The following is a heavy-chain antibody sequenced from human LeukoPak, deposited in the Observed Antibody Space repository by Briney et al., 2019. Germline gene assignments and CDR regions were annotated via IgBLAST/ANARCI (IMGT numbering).Heavy chain of an antibody. V-gene: IGHV4-59*08. Sequence: PSETLSLTCTVPGGSISSYYWSWIRQPPGKGLEYIGSIYHSGSTYYNPSLKSRVTVSLDASKNQLSLKLSSVTAADTAVYYCARISYYYDTSGHPGYFDYWGQGALVTVSS. CDR1: GGSISSYY. D-gene: IGHD3-22*01. J-gene: IGHJ4*02. CDR2: IYHSGST. CDR3: ARISYYYDTSGHPGYFDY.